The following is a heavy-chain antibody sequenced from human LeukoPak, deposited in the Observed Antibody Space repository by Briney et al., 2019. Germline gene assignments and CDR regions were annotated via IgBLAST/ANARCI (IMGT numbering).Heavy chain of an antibody. V-gene: IGHV7-4-1*02. CDR1: GYTFTSYA. CDR3: ASQGGVDTAMVASDAFDI. J-gene: IGHJ3*02. D-gene: IGHD5-18*01. CDR2: INTNTGNP. Sequence: ASVNVSCKASGYTFTSYAMNWVRQAPGQGLEWMGWINTNTGNPTYAQGFTGRFVFSLDTSVSTAYLQISSLKAEDTAVYYCASQGGVDTAMVASDAFDIWGQGTMVTVSS.